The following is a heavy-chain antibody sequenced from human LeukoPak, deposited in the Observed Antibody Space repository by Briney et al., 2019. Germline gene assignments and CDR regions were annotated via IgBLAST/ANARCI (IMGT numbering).Heavy chain of an antibody. Sequence: ASVKVSCKASGYTFTSYDINWVRQATGQGLEWMGWISAYNGNTNYAQKLQGRVTMTTDTSTSTAYMELRSLRSDDTAVYYCARDAPFEWDSMTPFDIWGQGTMVTVSS. CDR3: ARDAPFEWDSMTPFDI. D-gene: IGHD1-26*01. CDR2: ISAYNGNT. CDR1: GYTFTSYD. V-gene: IGHV1-18*01. J-gene: IGHJ3*02.